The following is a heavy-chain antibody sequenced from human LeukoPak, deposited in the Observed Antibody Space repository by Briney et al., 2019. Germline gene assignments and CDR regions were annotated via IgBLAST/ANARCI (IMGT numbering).Heavy chain of an antibody. CDR3: ASRTWGISTFDI. CDR2: INWNGGST. D-gene: IGHD7-27*01. CDR1: GFIFDNYG. J-gene: IGHJ3*02. V-gene: IGHV3-20*04. Sequence: GGSLRLYCAASGFIFDNYGMNWVRQAPGKGLEWVSGINWNGGSTAYADSVKGRFTISRDNAKNSLFLQMNSPRAEDTALYYCASRTWGISTFDIWGQGTMVTVSS.